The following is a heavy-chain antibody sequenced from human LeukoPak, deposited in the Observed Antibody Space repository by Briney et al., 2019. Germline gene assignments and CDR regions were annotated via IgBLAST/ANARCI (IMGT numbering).Heavy chain of an antibody. J-gene: IGHJ6*02. Sequence: GGSLRLSCAASGFSFSSYSMSWVRQAPGKGLEWVSSISSSSTYIYYADSVKGRFTISRDNAKNSLYLQMNSLRDEDTAVYYCARGPMTSDVWGQGTTVTVSS. D-gene: IGHD2-21*02. V-gene: IGHV3-21*01. CDR3: ARGPMTSDV. CDR2: ISSSSTYI. CDR1: GFSFSSYS.